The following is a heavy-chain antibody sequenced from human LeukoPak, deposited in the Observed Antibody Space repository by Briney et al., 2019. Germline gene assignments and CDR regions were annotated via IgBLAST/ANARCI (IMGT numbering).Heavy chain of an antibody. CDR1: GYSFTRYW. J-gene: IGHJ3*02. CDR3: ARGGPHYFDSSGYSDAFDI. Sequence: GESLKISCKGSGYSFTRYWIGWVRQMPGKGLERMGIIYPGDSDTRYSPSFQGQVTISADKSISTAYLQWSSLKASDTAMYYCARGGPHYFDSSGYSDAFDIWGQGTMVTVSS. CDR2: IYPGDSDT. D-gene: IGHD3-22*01. V-gene: IGHV5-51*01.